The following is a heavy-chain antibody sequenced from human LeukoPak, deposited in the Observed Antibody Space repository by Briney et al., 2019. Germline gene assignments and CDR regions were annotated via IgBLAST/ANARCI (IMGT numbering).Heavy chain of an antibody. CDR2: MNRDGSQA. D-gene: IGHD3-3*01. V-gene: IGHV3-7*04. CDR3: ARGRDEWLYLSG. Sequence: GGSLRLSRAASGFPFSPFWMTWGRPAPGERPEFGGTMNRDGSQAADGDSVRGRFTTSRDSAKNSLYLQIDSLRAEDTSVCYCARGRDEWLYLSGWGEGALVT. J-gene: IGHJ4*02. CDR1: GFPFSPFW.